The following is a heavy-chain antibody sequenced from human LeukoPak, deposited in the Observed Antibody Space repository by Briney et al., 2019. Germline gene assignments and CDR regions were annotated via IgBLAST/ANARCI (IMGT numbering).Heavy chain of an antibody. CDR2: ISGSGAST. Sequence: GSLRLSCAASGLNFSNYSISWVRQAPGKGLEWVSAISGSGASTYYADSVKGRFTISRDNSKNTLYLQINSLRAEDTAVYYCAKLDGYFDYWGQGTLVTVSS. CDR3: AKLDGYFDY. V-gene: IGHV3-23*01. CDR1: GLNFSNYS. J-gene: IGHJ4*02. D-gene: IGHD5-24*01.